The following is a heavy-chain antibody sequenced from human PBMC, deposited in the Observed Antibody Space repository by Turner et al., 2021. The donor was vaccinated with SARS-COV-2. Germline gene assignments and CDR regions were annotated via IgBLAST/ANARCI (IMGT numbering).Heavy chain of an antibody. Sequence: QLQLQESGPGLVKPSETLSLTCTVSGGSICSSSYYWGWIRQPPGKGLEWIGNIYYSGSTYYNPSLKSRVTISVDTSKNQFSLKLSSVTATDTAVYYCARRLVVQGTDDYSYYYGMDVWGQGTTVTVSS. CDR3: ARRLVVQGTDDYSYYYGMDV. CDR1: GGSICSSSYY. D-gene: IGHD3-22*01. J-gene: IGHJ6*02. V-gene: IGHV4-39*01. CDR2: IYYSGST.